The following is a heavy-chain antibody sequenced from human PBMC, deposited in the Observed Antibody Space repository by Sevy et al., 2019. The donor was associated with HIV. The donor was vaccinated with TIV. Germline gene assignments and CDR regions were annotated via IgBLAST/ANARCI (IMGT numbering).Heavy chain of an antibody. V-gene: IGHV3-23*01. CDR2: LRGSGGTT. D-gene: IGHD6-13*01. CDR1: GFTFFSHV. Sequence: GGSLRLSCAASGFTFFSHVMSWVRQAPGKGLEWVSGLRGSGGTTYYADSVKGRFSISRDNSKNKLYLQMSSLRIEDTAVYYCATGTTDSSISWVFDVWGQRTMVTVSS. CDR3: ATGTTDSSISWVFDV. J-gene: IGHJ3*01.